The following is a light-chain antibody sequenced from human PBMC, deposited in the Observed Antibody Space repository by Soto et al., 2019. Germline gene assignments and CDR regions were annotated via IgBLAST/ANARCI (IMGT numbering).Light chain of an antibody. V-gene: IGKV1-5*03. CDR2: KAS. CDR1: QSIRSW. J-gene: IGKJ1*01. Sequence: DIQMTQSPSTLSASVGDRVTITCRASQSIRSWLAWYQQKPGRAPKLLIYKASSLETGVPSRFSGSGSGTEFILIISSRQPDDFASDYCQQYGSSSPWTFGQGTKVEIK. CDR3: QQYGSSSPWT.